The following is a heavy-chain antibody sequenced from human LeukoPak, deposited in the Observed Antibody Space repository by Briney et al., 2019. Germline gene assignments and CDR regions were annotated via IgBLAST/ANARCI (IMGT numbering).Heavy chain of an antibody. CDR3: VRENSVDYFRGPFDPFDI. V-gene: IGHV1-58*02. CDR2: IVVGSGNT. J-gene: IGHJ3*02. CDR1: GFTFTSSA. Sequence: VASVKVSCKASGFTFTSSAMQWVRQARGQRLEWIGWIVVGSGNTNYAQKFQERVTITRDMSTSTAYMELSSLRSEDTAVYYCVRENSVDYFRGPFDPFDIWGQGTMVTVSS. D-gene: IGHD3-10*01.